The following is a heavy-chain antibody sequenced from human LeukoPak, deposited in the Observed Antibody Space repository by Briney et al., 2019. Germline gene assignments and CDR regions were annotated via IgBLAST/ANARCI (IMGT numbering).Heavy chain of an antibody. Sequence: PSETLSLTCAVYGGSFSGYYWSWIRQPPGKGLEWLGYISTSGSTNYKSSLKSRVTISVDTTKNQFSLKLSSVTAADTAVYYCARATASGSGRAYDHWAQGNLVPVSS. D-gene: IGHD3-10*01. CDR2: ISTSGST. CDR3: ARATASGSGRAYDH. J-gene: IGHJ4*02. V-gene: IGHV4-4*09. CDR1: GGSFSGYY.